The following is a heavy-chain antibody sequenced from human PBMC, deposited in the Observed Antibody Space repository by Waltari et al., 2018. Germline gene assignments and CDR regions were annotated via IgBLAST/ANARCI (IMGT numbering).Heavy chain of an antibody. CDR3: VRGGHFDWSPIDY. V-gene: IGHV3-74*01. D-gene: IGHD3-9*01. CDR1: GFRFRSYW. J-gene: IGHJ4*02. Sequence: EVQLVESGGGLVQPGGSLRPPCAAFGFRFRSYWMPGVRQGPGKGLVWVGRINPDAMGTRYADAVQGRFTISRDNVKNTVYLQMNSLRAEDTAVYYCVRGGHFDWSPIDYWGQGTLVTVSS. CDR2: INPDAMGT.